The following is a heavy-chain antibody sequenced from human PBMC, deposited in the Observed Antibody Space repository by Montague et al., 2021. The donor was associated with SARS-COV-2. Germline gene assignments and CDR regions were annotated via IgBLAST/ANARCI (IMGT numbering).Heavy chain of an antibody. CDR1: GASISTGAYY. J-gene: IGHJ4*02. V-gene: IGHV4-31*03. CDR2: IDYSGTX. D-gene: IGHD3-10*01. Sequence: TLSLTCTVSGASISTGAYYWSWIRQHPEKGLEWIGYIDYSGTXXYXXXXKRRVTISLDTSNNHSSLKLSSVTAADTAVYYCATASGSGSLGFHYWGQGTLVLVSS. CDR3: ATASGSGSLGFHY.